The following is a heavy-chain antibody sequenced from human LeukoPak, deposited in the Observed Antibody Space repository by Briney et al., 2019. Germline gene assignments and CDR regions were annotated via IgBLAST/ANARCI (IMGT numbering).Heavy chain of an antibody. CDR1: GDTFNIYA. D-gene: IGHD6-6*01. Sequence: ASVTLSYKASGDTFNIYAISWVRQAPGQGLEWVGRIIPILGIANYAQKFQGRVTITADKSTSTAYMELSSLRSEDTAVYYCAREYSSSLPNDYWGQGTLVTVSS. J-gene: IGHJ4*02. V-gene: IGHV1-69*04. CDR3: AREYSSSLPNDY. CDR2: IIPILGIA.